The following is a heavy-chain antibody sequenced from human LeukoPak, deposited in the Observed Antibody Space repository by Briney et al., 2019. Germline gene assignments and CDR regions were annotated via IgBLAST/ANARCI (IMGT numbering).Heavy chain of an antibody. Sequence: PSETLPLTCTVSGVSISSYYWNWLRQTPAKGLEWIGYISYSGTTNYNPSLKSRGTISVDTSKNQLSLSLTSMTAADTAIYYCASGETQLWSPFDYWGQGILVTVSS. V-gene: IGHV4-59*01. CDR2: ISYSGTT. CDR3: ASGETQLWSPFDY. CDR1: GVSISSYY. J-gene: IGHJ4*02. D-gene: IGHD5-18*01.